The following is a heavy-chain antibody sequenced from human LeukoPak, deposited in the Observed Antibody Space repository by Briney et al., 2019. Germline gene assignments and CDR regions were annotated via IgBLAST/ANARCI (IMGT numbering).Heavy chain of an antibody. J-gene: IGHJ4*02. CDR3: ARDRSGWYKSIDY. CDR2: ICGSCGTI. CDR1: GFTFNNYN. Sequence: GGSLRLSCEASGFTFNNYNMNWVRLAPGKGLEWVSYICGSCGTIFYADSVKGRFTISRDNAKNSLYLQMNSLRAEDTAVYYCARDRSGWYKSIDYWGQGTLVTVSS. D-gene: IGHD6-19*01. V-gene: IGHV3-48*04.